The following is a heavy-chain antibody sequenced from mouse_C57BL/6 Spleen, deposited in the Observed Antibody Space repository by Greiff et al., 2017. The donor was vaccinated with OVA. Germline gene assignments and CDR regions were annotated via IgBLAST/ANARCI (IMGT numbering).Heavy chain of an antibody. J-gene: IGHJ2*01. CDR2: IHPNSGST. Sequence: QVQLQQPGAELVKPGASVKLSCKASGYTFTSYWMHWVKQRPGQGLEWIGMIHPNSGSTYYTEKFKSKATLTVDKSSSTAYMQLSSLTSEDAAVYYCAREGDYGSIYLDYWGQGTTLTVSS. CDR3: AREGDYGSIYLDY. V-gene: IGHV1-64*01. D-gene: IGHD1-1*01. CDR1: GYTFTSYW.